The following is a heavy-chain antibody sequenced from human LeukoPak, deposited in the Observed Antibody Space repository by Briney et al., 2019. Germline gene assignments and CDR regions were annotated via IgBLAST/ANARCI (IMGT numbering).Heavy chain of an antibody. V-gene: IGHV4-31*03. Sequence: SQTLSLTCTASGGSISSGGYYWSWIRQHPGKGLEWIGYIYYSGSTYYNPSLKSRVTISVDTSKNQFSLKLSSVTAADTAVYYCARGSYGDYVLDDAFDIWGQGTMVTVSS. J-gene: IGHJ3*02. CDR3: ARGSYGDYVLDDAFDI. CDR2: IYYSGST. D-gene: IGHD4-17*01. CDR1: GGSISSGGYY.